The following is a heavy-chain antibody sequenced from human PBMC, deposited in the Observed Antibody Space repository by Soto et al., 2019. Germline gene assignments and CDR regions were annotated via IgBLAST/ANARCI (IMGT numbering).Heavy chain of an antibody. D-gene: IGHD1-26*01. CDR1: GGTFSSYA. J-gene: IGHJ4*02. CDR3: AKAKESGSCYAWDFDY. Sequence: SVKVSCKASGGTFSSYAISWVRQAPGQGLEWMGGIIPIFGTANYAQKFQGRVTITADKSTSTAYMELSSLRSEDTAVYYCAKAKESGSCYAWDFDYWGQGTLVTVSS. V-gene: IGHV1-69*06. CDR2: IIPIFGTA.